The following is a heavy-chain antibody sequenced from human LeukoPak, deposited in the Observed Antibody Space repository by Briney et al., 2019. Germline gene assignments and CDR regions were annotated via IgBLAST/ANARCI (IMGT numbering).Heavy chain of an antibody. Sequence: GASVKVSCKASGYTFTGYYMHWVRQAPGQGLEWIGWINPNSGGTNYAQKFQGRVTMTRDTSISTAYMELSRLRSDDTAVYYCARDVPSPYCSGGSCYLTNYYYYYGMDVWGQGTTVTVSS. CDR1: GYTFTGYY. V-gene: IGHV1-2*02. D-gene: IGHD2-15*01. J-gene: IGHJ6*02. CDR2: INPNSGGT. CDR3: ARDVPSPYCSGGSCYLTNYYYYYGMDV.